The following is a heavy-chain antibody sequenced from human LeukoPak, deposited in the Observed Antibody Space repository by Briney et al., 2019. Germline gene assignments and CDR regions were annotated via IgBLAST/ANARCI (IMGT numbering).Heavy chain of an antibody. CDR1: GGFISSHY. V-gene: IGHV4-59*11. D-gene: IGHD2-15*01. CDR2: IYYSWST. CDR3: ARVALLQFPYFDY. J-gene: IGHJ4*02. Sequence: SETLSLTCSVCGGFISSHYGRWIRQPRGRGLEWIRYIYYSWSTNYNPPLESRVTISVDTSKNHFSLKLSSVTAADTAVYYCARVALLQFPYFDYWGQGTLVTVSS.